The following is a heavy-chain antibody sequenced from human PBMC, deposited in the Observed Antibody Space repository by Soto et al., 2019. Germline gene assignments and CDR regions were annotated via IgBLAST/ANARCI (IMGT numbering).Heavy chain of an antibody. D-gene: IGHD2-15*01. V-gene: IGHV3-30-3*01. CDR2: ISYDGSNK. CDR3: ARGDSSGYYFDGMDV. Sequence: PGGSLRLSCAASGFTFSSYAMHWVRQAPGKGLEWVAVISYDGSNKYYADSVKGRFTISRDNSKNTLYLQMNSLRAEDTAVYCCARGDSSGYYFDGMDVWGQGATVTVSS. CDR1: GFTFSSYA. J-gene: IGHJ6*02.